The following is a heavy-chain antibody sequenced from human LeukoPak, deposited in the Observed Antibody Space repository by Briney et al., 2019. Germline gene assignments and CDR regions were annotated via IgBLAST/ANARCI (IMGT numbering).Heavy chain of an antibody. D-gene: IGHD2-15*01. V-gene: IGHV1-69*04. CDR1: GYTFTSYD. J-gene: IGHJ6*02. CDR3: ARGGVAVGYYYYGMDV. Sequence: SVKVSCKASGYTFTSYDINWVRQATGQGLEWMGRIIPILGIANYAQKFQGRVTITADKSTSTACMELSSLRSEDTAVYYCARGGVAVGYYYYGMDVWGQGTTVTVSS. CDR2: IIPILGIA.